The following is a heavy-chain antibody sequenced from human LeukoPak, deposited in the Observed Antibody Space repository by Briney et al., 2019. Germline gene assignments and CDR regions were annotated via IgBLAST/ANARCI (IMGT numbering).Heavy chain of an antibody. CDR3: AKDRGGSGYPDYYFDY. CDR2: ISSSSSYI. D-gene: IGHD3-22*01. CDR1: GFTFSSYS. V-gene: IGHV3-21*01. Sequence: GGSLRLSCAASGFTFSSYSMNWVRQAPGKGLEWASSISSSSSYIYYADSVKGRFTISRDNAKNSLYLQMNSLRAEDTAVYYCAKDRGGSGYPDYYFDYWGQGTLVTVSS. J-gene: IGHJ4*02.